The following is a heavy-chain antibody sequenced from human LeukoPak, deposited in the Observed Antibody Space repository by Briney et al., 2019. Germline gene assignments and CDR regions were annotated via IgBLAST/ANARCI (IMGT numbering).Heavy chain of an antibody. Sequence: SETLSLTCTVSGGSISSSSYYWGWIRQPPGKGLEWIGSIYYSGSTYYNPSLKSRVTISVDTSKNQFSLKLSSVTAADTAVYYCARPKTGSGSYQAFDYWGQGTLVTVSS. J-gene: IGHJ4*02. CDR2: IYYSGST. V-gene: IGHV4-39*07. CDR3: ARPKTGSGSYQAFDY. CDR1: GGSISSSSYY. D-gene: IGHD1-26*01.